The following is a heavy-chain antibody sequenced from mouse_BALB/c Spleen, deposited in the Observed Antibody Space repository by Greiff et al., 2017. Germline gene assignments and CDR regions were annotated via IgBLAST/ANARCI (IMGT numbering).Heavy chain of an antibody. CDR3: ARQGGYGDGPYYFDY. Sequence: DVKLVESGGDLVKPGGSLKLSCAASGFTFSSYGMSWVRQTPDKRLEWVATISSGGSYTYYPDSVKGRFTISRDNAKNTLYLQMSSLKSEDTAMYYCARQGGYGDGPYYFDYWGQGTTLTVSS. CDR2: ISSGGSYT. CDR1: GFTFSSYG. D-gene: IGHD2-2*01. V-gene: IGHV5-6*02. J-gene: IGHJ2*01.